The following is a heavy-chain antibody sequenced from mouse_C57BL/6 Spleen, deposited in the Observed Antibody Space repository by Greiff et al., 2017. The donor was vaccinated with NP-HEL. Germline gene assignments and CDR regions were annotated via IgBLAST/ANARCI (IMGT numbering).Heavy chain of an antibody. Sequence: QVQLKQPGAELVMPGASVKLSCKASGYTFTSYWMHWVKQRPGQGLEWIGEIDPSDSYTNYNQKFKGKSTLTVDKSSSTAYMQLSSLTSEDSAVYYCARAPSSYGDYWGQGTSVTVSS. CDR1: GYTFTSYW. CDR2: IDPSDSYT. CDR3: ARAPSSYGDY. V-gene: IGHV1-69*01. J-gene: IGHJ4*01. D-gene: IGHD1-1*01.